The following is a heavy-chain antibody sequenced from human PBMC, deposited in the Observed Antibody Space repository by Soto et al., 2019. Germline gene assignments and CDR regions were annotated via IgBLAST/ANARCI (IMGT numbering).Heavy chain of an antibody. CDR1: GYTFTGYY. D-gene: IGHD5-12*01. V-gene: IGHV1-2*02. CDR3: ARDQGYSGFFYAMEV. Sequence: ASVKVSCKASGYTFTGYYMHWVRQAPGQGLEWMGWINPNSGGTNYAQKFQGRVTMTRDTSISTAYMELSRLRSDDTAVYYCARDQGYSGFFYAMEVWGQGTKVTVSS. CDR2: INPNSGGT. J-gene: IGHJ6*02.